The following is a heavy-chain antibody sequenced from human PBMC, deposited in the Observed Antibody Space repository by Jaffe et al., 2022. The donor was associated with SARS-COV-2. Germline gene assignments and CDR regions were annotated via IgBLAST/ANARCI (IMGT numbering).Heavy chain of an antibody. V-gene: IGHV3-21*01. CDR1: GFTFSSYS. CDR2: ISSSSSYI. D-gene: IGHD4-17*01. CDR3: ARVHDYGDYNFDY. J-gene: IGHJ4*02. Sequence: EVQLVESGGGLVKPGGSLRLSCAASGFTFSSYSMNWVRQAPGKGLEWVSSISSSSSYIYYADSVKGRFTISRDNAKNSLYLQMNSLRAEDTAVYYCARVHDYGDYNFDYWGQGTLVTVSS.